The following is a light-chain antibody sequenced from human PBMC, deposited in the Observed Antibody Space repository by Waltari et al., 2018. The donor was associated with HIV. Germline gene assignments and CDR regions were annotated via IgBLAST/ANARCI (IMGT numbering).Light chain of an antibody. CDR2: NVN. Sequence: QSALTQPASVSGSPGQSIPLSCTGTSGAVGGYNFVSWYQKHPGKAPKLIIYNVNSRPSGVSIRFSGSRSANTASLTISGLQAEDEADYFCSSYTSSGPRYVLFGGGTRLTVL. CDR1: SGAVGGYNF. CDR3: SSYTSSGPRYVL. J-gene: IGLJ2*01. V-gene: IGLV2-14*03.